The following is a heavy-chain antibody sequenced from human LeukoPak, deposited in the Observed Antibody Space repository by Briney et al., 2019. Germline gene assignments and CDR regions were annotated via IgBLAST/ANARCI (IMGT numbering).Heavy chain of an antibody. Sequence: GGSLRLSCAASGFTFSSYSMNWVRQAPGKGLEWVSSISSSSSYIYYADSVKGRFTISRDNAKNSLYLQMNSLRAEDTAVYYCARVRIAAAGTSYYYGMDVWGQGTTVTVSS. V-gene: IGHV3-21*01. CDR1: GFTFSSYS. D-gene: IGHD6-13*01. CDR3: ARVRIAAAGTSYYYGMDV. CDR2: ISSSSSYI. J-gene: IGHJ6*02.